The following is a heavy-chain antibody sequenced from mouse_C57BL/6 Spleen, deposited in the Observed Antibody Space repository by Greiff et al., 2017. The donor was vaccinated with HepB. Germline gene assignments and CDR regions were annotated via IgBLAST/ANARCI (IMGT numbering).Heavy chain of an antibody. D-gene: IGHD4-1*01. Sequence: EVKLLESGPGMVKPSQSLSLTCTVTGYSITSGYDWHWIRHFPGNKLEWMGYISYSGSTNYNPSLKSRISITHDTSKNHFFLKLNSVTTEDTATYYCARTGTRDWYFDVWGTGTTVTVSS. J-gene: IGHJ1*03. CDR1: GYSITSGYD. CDR2: ISYSGST. CDR3: ARTGTRDWYFDV. V-gene: IGHV3-1*01.